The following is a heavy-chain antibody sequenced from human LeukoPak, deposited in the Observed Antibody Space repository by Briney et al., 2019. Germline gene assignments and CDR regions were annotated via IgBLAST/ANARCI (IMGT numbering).Heavy chain of an antibody. V-gene: IGHV4-39*01. CDR1: GGSISSSSYY. D-gene: IGHD5-12*01. CDR2: IYYSGST. CDR3: ARQKVATGYYFDY. J-gene: IGHJ4*02. Sequence: PSETQSLTCTVSGGSISSSSYYWGWIRQPPGKGLEWIGSIYYSGSTYYNPSLKSRVTISVDTSKNQFSLKLSSVTAADTAVYYCARQKVATGYYFDYWGQGTLVTVSS.